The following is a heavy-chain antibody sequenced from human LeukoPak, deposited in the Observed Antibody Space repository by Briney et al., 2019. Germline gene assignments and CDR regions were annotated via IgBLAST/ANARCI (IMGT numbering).Heavy chain of an antibody. J-gene: IGHJ5*02. CDR2: IYYRGTT. D-gene: IGHD2-15*01. Sequence: SETLSLTCTVSGGSISSSDYYWGWIRQPPGKGLEWIASIYYRGTTHYNPSHQSRVTLSVDTSKNQFSLKLSSVTAADTAVYYCARVNTQGVPSPWGQGTLVTVSS. CDR3: ARVNTQGVPSP. V-gene: IGHV4-39*01. CDR1: GGSISSSDYY.